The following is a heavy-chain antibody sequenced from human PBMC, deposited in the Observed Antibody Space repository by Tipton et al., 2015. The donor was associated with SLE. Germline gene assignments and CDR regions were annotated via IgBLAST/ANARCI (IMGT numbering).Heavy chain of an antibody. CDR3: ARAARGVGGFDY. D-gene: IGHD1-26*01. CDR1: GGTFSSYA. V-gene: IGHV1-69*01. CDR2: IIPIFGTA. J-gene: IGHJ4*02. Sequence: QLVQSGAEVKKPGASVKVSCKASGGTFSSYAISWVRQAPGQGLEWMGGIIPIFGTANYAQKFQGRVTLTADESTSTAYMELSSLRAEDTAVYYGARAARGVGGFDYWGQGPLVTVSS.